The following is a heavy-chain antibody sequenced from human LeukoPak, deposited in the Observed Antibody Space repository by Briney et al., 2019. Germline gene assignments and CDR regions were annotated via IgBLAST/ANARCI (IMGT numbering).Heavy chain of an antibody. D-gene: IGHD3-10*01. Sequence: GGSLRLSCAASGFTFNTYCMSWVRQAPGKGLEWVANISQVGSEKFYVDSVEGRFTMSRDNTKNSLDLQMNSLRAEDTAVYYCARDQPVDGFGELFAYYYYMDVWGKGTTVTISS. CDR2: ISQVGSEK. CDR3: ARDQPVDGFGELFAYYYYMDV. CDR1: GFTFNTYC. V-gene: IGHV3-7*01. J-gene: IGHJ6*03.